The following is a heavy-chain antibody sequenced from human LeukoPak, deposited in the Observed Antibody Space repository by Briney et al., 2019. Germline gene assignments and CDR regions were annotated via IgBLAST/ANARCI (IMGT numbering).Heavy chain of an antibody. J-gene: IGHJ5*02. Sequence: SETLSLTCTVSGGSISSSGYYWGWIRQPPGKGLEWIASIYYSGSTYYNPSLKSRVTTSVDTSENQLSLKLSSLTAADTAVYYCARHEYSGSYYGLSWFDPWGQGTLVTVSS. D-gene: IGHD1-26*01. V-gene: IGHV4-39*01. CDR3: ARHEYSGSYYGLSWFDP. CDR1: GGSISSSGYY. CDR2: IYYSGST.